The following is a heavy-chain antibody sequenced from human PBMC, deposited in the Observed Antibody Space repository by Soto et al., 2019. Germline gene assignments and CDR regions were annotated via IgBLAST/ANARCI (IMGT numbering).Heavy chain of an antibody. CDR1: GCTFDEYG. V-gene: IGHV3-9*01. D-gene: IGHD2-8*02. CDR2: ISWNSGTI. J-gene: IGHJ6*02. CDR3: AKSTGGTANGMDV. Sequence: PGGSLRLSCGASGCTFDEYGMHWVRQAPGKGLEWVSGISWNSGTIGYADSVKGRFTISRDNAKNSLYLQMSSLRAEDTALYYCAKSTGGTANGMDVWGQGTTVTV.